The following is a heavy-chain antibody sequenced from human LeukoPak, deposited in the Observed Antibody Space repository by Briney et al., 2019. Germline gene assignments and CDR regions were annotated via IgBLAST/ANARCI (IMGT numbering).Heavy chain of an antibody. J-gene: IGHJ4*02. D-gene: IGHD3-22*01. V-gene: IGHV1-18*01. CDR3: ARSPTYYDSSGYYDL. CDR1: GYTFTGYG. CDR2: ISAYNGNT. Sequence: ASVKVSCKASGYTFTGYGISWVRQAPGQGLEWMGWISAYNGNTNYAQKLQGRVTMTTDTSTSTAYMELRSLRSDDTAVYYCARSPTYYDSSGYYDLWGQGTLVTVSS.